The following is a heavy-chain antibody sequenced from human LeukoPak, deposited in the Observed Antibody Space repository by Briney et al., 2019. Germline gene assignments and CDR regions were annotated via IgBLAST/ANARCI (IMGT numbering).Heavy chain of an antibody. CDR3: ERGAPASCFDY. J-gene: IGHJ4*02. Sequence: ASVKVSCKASGCTFSSYAISWVRQAPGQGLEWMGGIIPIFGTANYAQKFQGRVTITADKSTSTAYMELSSLRSEDTAVYYCERGAPASCFDYWGQGTLVTVSS. CDR2: IIPIFGTA. CDR1: GCTFSSYA. V-gene: IGHV1-69*06.